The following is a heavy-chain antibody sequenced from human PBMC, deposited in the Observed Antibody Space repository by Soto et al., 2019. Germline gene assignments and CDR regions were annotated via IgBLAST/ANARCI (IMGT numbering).Heavy chain of an antibody. CDR3: ARGREYYYESSSYLEGRFDY. Sequence: EVQLVESGGGLVQPGGSLRLSCAASGFTFSSYEMNWVRQAPGKGLEWVSYISSSGSTIYYADSVKGRFTISRDNAENSLYLQMNSLRAEDTAVYYCARGREYYYESSSYLEGRFDYWGQGTLVTASS. D-gene: IGHD3-22*01. J-gene: IGHJ4*02. CDR1: GFTFSSYE. CDR2: ISSSGSTI. V-gene: IGHV3-48*03.